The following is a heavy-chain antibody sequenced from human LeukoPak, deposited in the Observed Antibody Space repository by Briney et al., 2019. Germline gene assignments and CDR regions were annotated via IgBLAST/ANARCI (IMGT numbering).Heavy chain of an antibody. CDR1: GGTFSSYA. CDR2: IIPIFGTA. D-gene: IGHD6-13*01. Sequence: GASVKVSCKASGGTFSSYAISWVRQAPGQGLEWMGGIIPIFGTANYAQTFQGRVTITADESTRTAYMELSSLRSEDTAVYYCATRIAAAGTDPYAFDIWGQGTMVTVSS. J-gene: IGHJ3*02. V-gene: IGHV1-69*13. CDR3: ATRIAAAGTDPYAFDI.